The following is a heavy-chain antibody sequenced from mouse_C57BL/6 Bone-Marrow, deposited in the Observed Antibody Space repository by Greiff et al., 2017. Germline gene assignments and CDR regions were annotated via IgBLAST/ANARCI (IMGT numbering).Heavy chain of an antibody. CDR2: IDPENGDT. CDR3: TFYGYYWYFDV. CDR1: GFNIKDDY. Sequence: VQLKQSGAELVRPGASVKLSCTASGFNIKDDYMHWVKQRPEQGLEWIGWIDPENGDTEYASKFQGKATITADTSSNTAYLQLSSLTSEDTAVYCCTFYGYYWYFDVWGTGTTVTVSS. V-gene: IGHV14-4*01. D-gene: IGHD2-2*01. J-gene: IGHJ1*03.